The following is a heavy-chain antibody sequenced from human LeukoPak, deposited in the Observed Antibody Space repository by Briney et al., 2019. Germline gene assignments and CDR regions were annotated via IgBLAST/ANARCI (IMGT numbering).Heavy chain of an antibody. V-gene: IGHV4-34*01. CDR3: ARLRQQLVRSPYYYYYMDV. J-gene: IGHJ6*03. CDR1: GGSFSGYY. Sequence: PSETLSLTCAVYGGSFSGYYWSWIRQPPGKGLEWIGSIYHSGSTYYNPSLKSRVTISVDTSKNQFSLKLSSVTAADTAVYYCARLRQQLVRSPYYYYYMDVWGKGTTVTISS. D-gene: IGHD6-13*01. CDR2: IYHSGST.